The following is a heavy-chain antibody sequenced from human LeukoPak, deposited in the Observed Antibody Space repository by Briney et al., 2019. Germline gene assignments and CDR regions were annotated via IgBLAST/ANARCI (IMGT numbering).Heavy chain of an antibody. CDR1: GGSISSGSYY. Sequence: SETLSLTRTVSGGSISSGSYYWSWIRQPAGKGLEWIGRIYTSGSTNYNPSLKSRVTISVDTSKNQFSLKLSSVTAADTAVYYCAREVQDIVVVPAAMFPTYYYYMDVWGKGTTVTVSS. V-gene: IGHV4-61*02. J-gene: IGHJ6*03. D-gene: IGHD2-2*01. CDR2: IYTSGST. CDR3: AREVQDIVVVPAAMFPTYYYYMDV.